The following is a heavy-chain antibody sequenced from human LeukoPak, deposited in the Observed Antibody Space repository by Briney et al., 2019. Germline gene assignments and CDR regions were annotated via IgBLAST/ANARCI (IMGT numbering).Heavy chain of an antibody. CDR1: GFTFSSYE. CDR2: ISTSGSTR. Sequence: GGSLRLSCAASGFTFSSYEMNWVRQAPGKGLEWVSYISTSGSTRNYADSVRGRFTISRDNAENSLYLQMNSLRAEDTAVYYCARVRASLDYWGQGTLVTVSS. J-gene: IGHJ4*02. V-gene: IGHV3-48*03. D-gene: IGHD3-10*01. CDR3: ARVRASLDY.